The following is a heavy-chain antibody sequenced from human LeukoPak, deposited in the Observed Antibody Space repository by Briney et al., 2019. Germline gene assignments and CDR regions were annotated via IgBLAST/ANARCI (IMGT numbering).Heavy chain of an antibody. V-gene: IGHV1-8*03. Sequence: GASVKVSCKASVYTFTSYDINWVRQAAGQGLEWMGWMNPKSGNTGYAQKFQGRVTITRNTSISTAYMELSSLRSEDTAVYYCARGGNYYDSSGYYSQAIYVWGPGTLVTVSS. CDR1: VYTFTSYD. CDR2: MNPKSGNT. CDR3: ARGGNYYDSSGYYSQAIYV. J-gene: IGHJ4*02. D-gene: IGHD3-22*01.